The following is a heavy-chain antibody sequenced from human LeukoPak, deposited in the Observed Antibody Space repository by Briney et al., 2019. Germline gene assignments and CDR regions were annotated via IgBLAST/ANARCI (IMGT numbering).Heavy chain of an antibody. Sequence: PGGSLRLSCAASGFTFRSYVMSWVRQAPGKGLEWISSTSGGGGNTYYADSVKGRFTISRDNSKNTLYLQMNSLRAEDTAVYYCAREYSSGWYGLFDYWGQGTLVTVSS. D-gene: IGHD6-19*01. CDR2: TSGGGGNT. CDR1: GFTFRSYV. CDR3: AREYSSGWYGLFDY. V-gene: IGHV3-23*01. J-gene: IGHJ4*02.